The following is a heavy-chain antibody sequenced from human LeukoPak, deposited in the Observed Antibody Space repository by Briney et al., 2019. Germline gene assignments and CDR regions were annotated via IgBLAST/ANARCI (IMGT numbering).Heavy chain of an antibody. CDR1: GFTFSSYW. J-gene: IGHJ4*02. V-gene: IGHV3-74*01. Sequence: GGSLRLSCAASGFTFSSYWIYWVRQAPGKGLVWVSRINNDGTTTNFAGSVKGRFTISRDNSKNTVYLQMNSLRGEDTAIYYCAKVQTPHEFDYWGQGTLATVSS. CDR3: AKVQTPHEFDY. CDR2: INNDGTTT. D-gene: IGHD4-11*01.